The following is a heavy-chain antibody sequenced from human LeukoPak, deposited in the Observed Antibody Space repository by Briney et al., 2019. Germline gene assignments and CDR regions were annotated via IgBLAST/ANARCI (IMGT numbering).Heavy chain of an antibody. CDR1: GFIVGEYG. Sequence: GGSLRLSCAGSGFIVGEYGMSWVRDPPGKGLQWVSGISRSGATTGYADSVKGRFTISRDNAKNFVYLQMDRLSDEDAGLYYCGRIDPEGRTWGQGTLVIVSA. J-gene: IGHJ4*02. CDR2: ISRSGATT. CDR3: GRIDPEGRT. D-gene: IGHD1-14*01. V-gene: IGHV3-20*04.